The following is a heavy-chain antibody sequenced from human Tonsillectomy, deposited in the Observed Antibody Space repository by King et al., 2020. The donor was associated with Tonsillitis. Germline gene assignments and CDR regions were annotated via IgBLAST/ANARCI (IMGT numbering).Heavy chain of an antibody. D-gene: IGHD4-17*01. Sequence: VQLQESGPGLVRPSQTLSLICSVSGDSLTSGGYFWSWIRQHPDKGLEWIGSIYHSGPTYHTPSRRSRLFMSVDTPKNQFSLRLTSVTAADTAVYYCARNRDYGDYVDFWGQGTLVAVSS. J-gene: IGHJ4*02. CDR3: ARNRDYGDYVDF. V-gene: IGHV4-31*03. CDR1: GDSLTSGGYF. CDR2: IYHSGPT.